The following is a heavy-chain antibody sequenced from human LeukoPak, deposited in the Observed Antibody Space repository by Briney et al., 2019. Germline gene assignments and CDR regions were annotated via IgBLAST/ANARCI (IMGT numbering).Heavy chain of an antibody. CDR2: IYYSGST. V-gene: IGHV4-39*07. CDR3: ARALYRQHIVVVNAKNYWYFDL. D-gene: IGHD2-21*01. J-gene: IGHJ2*01. CDR1: GGSISSSSYY. Sequence: SETLSLTCTVSGGSISSSSYYWGWIRQPPGKGLEWIGCIYYSGSTYYNPSLKSRVTISVDTSKNQFSLKLSSVTAAHTAVYYCARALYRQHIVVVNAKNYWYFDLWGRGTLVTVSS.